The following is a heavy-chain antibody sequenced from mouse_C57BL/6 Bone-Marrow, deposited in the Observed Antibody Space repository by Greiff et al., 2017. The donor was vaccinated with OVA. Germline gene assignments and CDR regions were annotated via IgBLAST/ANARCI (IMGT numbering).Heavy chain of an antibody. Sequence: DVMLVESGGGLVKPGGSLKLSCAASGFTFSSYAMSWVRQTPEKRLEWVATISDGGSYTYYPDNVKGRFTISRDNAKNNLYLQMGHLKSEDTAMYYCARDTTVVAKGFAYWGQGTLVTVSA. CDR3: ARDTTVVAKGFAY. V-gene: IGHV5-4*01. D-gene: IGHD1-1*01. CDR1: GFTFSSYA. J-gene: IGHJ3*01. CDR2: ISDGGSYT.